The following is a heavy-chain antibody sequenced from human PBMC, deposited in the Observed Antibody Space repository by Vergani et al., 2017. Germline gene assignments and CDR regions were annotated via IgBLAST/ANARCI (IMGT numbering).Heavy chain of an antibody. Sequence: EVQLVESGGGLVKPGGSLRLSCAASGFTFSSYSMNWVRQAPGKGLEWVSSISSSSTYIYYADSVKGRFTISRDNAKNSLYLQINSLRAEDTAVYYCASARLLPAAHYYFDFWGQGTLVTVSS. V-gene: IGHV3-21*01. D-gene: IGHD2-2*01. CDR1: GFTFSSYS. CDR3: ASARLLPAAHYYFDF. CDR2: ISSSSTYI. J-gene: IGHJ4*02.